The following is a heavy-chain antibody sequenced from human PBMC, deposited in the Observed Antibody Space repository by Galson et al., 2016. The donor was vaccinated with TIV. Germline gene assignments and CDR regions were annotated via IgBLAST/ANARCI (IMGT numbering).Heavy chain of an antibody. V-gene: IGHV3-66*02. CDR1: GLSVSINY. J-gene: IGHJ6*02. CDR2: ISDGGKT. D-gene: IGHD5-12*01. CDR3: ARDRVVDATYYYYYFGLDV. Sequence: SLRLSCAASGLSVSINYMTWVRQAPGKGLEWVSLISDGGKTYYSDSVKGRFTISRDNSKNTLYLQMNSLRVEDAAVYYCARDRVVDATYYYYYFGLDVRGQGTAVTVSS.